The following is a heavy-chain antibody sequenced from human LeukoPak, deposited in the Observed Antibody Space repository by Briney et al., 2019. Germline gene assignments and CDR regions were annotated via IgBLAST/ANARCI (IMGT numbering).Heavy chain of an antibody. J-gene: IGHJ5*02. CDR3: ARTPFYSSSWFDP. CDR2: IYPGDSDT. V-gene: IGHV5-51*01. CDR1: GYSFTSYW. D-gene: IGHD6-6*01. Sequence: GESLKISCKSSGYSFTSYWIGWVRQMPGKGLEWMGIIYPGDSDTRYSPSFQGQVTISADKSISTAYLQWSSLKASDTAIYYCARTPFYSSSWFDPWGQGTLVTVSS.